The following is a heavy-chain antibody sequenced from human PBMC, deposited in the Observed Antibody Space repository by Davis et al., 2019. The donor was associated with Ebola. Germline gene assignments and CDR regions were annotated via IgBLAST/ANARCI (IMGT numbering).Heavy chain of an antibody. CDR3: ATASAGTY. D-gene: IGHD6-13*01. J-gene: IGHJ4*02. V-gene: IGHV3-23*01. CDR1: GFTFRSYG. CDR2: IRENGIKT. Sequence: GESLKISCAASGFTFRSYGMYWVRQASGKGLDWVSAIRENGIKTHYADSVKGRFTISRDNSKNTLYLQMNSLRVEDTAVYYCATASAGTYWGQGALVTVSS.